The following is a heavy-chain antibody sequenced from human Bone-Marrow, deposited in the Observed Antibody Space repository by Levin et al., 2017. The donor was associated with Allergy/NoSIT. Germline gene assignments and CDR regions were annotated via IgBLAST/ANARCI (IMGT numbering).Heavy chain of an antibody. CDR1: GFTFSSYW. CDR2: IKQDGSEK. J-gene: IGHJ4*02. V-gene: IGHV3-7*01. CDR3: ARDKRAWGMYYFDY. D-gene: IGHD7-27*01. Sequence: GESLKISCAASGFTFSSYWMSWVRQAPGKGLEWVANIKQDGSEKYYVDSVRGRFTISRYNAKNSLYLQMNSLRAEDTAVYYCARDKRAWGMYYFDYWGQGTLVTVSS.